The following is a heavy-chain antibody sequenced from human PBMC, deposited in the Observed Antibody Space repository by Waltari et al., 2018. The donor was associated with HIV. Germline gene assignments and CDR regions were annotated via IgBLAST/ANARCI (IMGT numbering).Heavy chain of an antibody. CDR3: ARDQKPLYPNWFDP. Sequence: QVQLQESGPGLVKRSETLSLTCPVSGGPITSYYWSWIRQPPGKGLEWIGYIYYSGSTHYNPPLKSHVTISVDTSKNQFSLKLCSVTAADTAVYYCARDQKPLYPNWFDPWGQGTLVTVSS. V-gene: IGHV4-59*01. CDR1: GGPITSYY. CDR2: IYYSGST. J-gene: IGHJ5*02.